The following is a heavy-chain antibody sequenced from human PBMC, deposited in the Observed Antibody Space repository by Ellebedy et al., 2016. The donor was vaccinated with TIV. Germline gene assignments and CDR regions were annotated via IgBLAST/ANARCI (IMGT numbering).Heavy chain of an antibody. Sequence: GESLKISXAASGFTFSSYAMSWVRQAPGKGLEWVSAISGSGGSTYYADSVKGRFTISRDNSKNTLYLQMNSLRAEDTAVYYCAKDPSSSGAKRFGYYYGMDVWGQGTTVTVSS. D-gene: IGHD6-19*01. J-gene: IGHJ6*02. CDR1: GFTFSSYA. V-gene: IGHV3-23*01. CDR2: ISGSGGST. CDR3: AKDPSSSGAKRFGYYYGMDV.